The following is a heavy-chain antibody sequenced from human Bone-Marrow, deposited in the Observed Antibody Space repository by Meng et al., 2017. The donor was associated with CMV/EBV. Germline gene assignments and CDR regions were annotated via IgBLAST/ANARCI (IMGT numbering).Heavy chain of an antibody. CDR2: IKQDGSEK. CDR3: AREVEDWGEGY. J-gene: IGHJ4*02. CDR1: GFTFSSYW. D-gene: IGHD3-16*01. V-gene: IGHV3-7*01. Sequence: GESLKISCAASGFTFSSYWMSWVRQAPGKGLEWVANIKQDGSEKYYVDPVKGRFTISRDNAKNSLYLQKNSLRAEDTAVYYCAREVEDWGEGYWGQGPLVTVYS.